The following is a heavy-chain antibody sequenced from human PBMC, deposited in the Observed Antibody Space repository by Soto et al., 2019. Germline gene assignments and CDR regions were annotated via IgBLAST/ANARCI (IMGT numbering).Heavy chain of an antibody. CDR1: GCTFSSYA. CDR3: ARVGRLKMMSDRFDP. J-gene: IGHJ5*02. CDR2: IIPIFGTA. Sequence: ASLKVSCKASGCTFSSYAISWVRQAAGQGLEWMGGIIPIFGTANYAQKFQGRVTITADKSTSTAYMELSSLRSEDTAVYYCARVGRLKMMSDRFDPWGQGTLVTVSS. V-gene: IGHV1-69*06. D-gene: IGHD1-26*01.